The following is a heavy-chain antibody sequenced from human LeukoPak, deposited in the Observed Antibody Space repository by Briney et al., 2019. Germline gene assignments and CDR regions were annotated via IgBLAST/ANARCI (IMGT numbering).Heavy chain of an antibody. Sequence: ASVKVSCKASGYTFTIYGMSWVRQAPGQGGERMGWISAYNGNTNYAQKLQGRVTMTTDTSTSTAYMELRSLRSDDTAVYYCARDASYSSGAWDWFDPWGQGTLVTVSS. CDR2: ISAYNGNT. CDR1: GYTFTIYG. V-gene: IGHV1-18*04. CDR3: ARDASYSSGAWDWFDP. J-gene: IGHJ5*02. D-gene: IGHD6-19*01.